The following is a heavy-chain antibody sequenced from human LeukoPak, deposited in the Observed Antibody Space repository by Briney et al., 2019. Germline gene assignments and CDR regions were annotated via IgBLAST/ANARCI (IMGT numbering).Heavy chain of an antibody. CDR3: ARTFAGKYCGGDCYITLGY. CDR1: GGTFSSYA. J-gene: IGHJ4*02. D-gene: IGHD2-21*02. Sequence: SVKVSCKASGGTFSSYAISWVRQAPGQGLEWMGGIIPIFGTANYAQKFQGRVTITTDESTSTAYMELSSLRSEDTAVYYCARTFAGKYCGGDCYITLGYWGQGTLVTVSS. CDR2: IIPIFGTA. V-gene: IGHV1-69*05.